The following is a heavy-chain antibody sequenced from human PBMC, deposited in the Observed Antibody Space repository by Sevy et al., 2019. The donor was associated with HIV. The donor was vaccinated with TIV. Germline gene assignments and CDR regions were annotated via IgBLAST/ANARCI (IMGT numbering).Heavy chain of an antibody. CDR2: MTPGGGSP. Sequence: ASVKVSCKASGYTFANYYIHWVRQAPGQGLEWMGIMTPGGGSPRYAQRFKGRVTMTRDTSTGTLYMDLSSLRSEDTAVYYCARDRAWEPDTLYFYGMDVWGQGTTVTVSS. CDR1: GYTFANYY. J-gene: IGHJ6*02. D-gene: IGHD1-26*01. CDR3: ARDRAWEPDTLYFYGMDV. V-gene: IGHV1-46*01.